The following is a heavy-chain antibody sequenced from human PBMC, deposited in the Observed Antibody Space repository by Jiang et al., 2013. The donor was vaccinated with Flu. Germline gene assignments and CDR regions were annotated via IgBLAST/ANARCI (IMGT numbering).Heavy chain of an antibody. CDR3: ATSNLEKWIQPGAYFDP. CDR2: IYYSGTT. Sequence: GSGLVKPSETLSLTCTVSGGSISGSAYYWGWVRQPPGKGLEWVGTIYYSGTTYNNPSLKSRVTMSVDTSKNQFSLKLSSVTAADTAVYYCATSNLEKWIQPGAYFDPWGQGTLVTVSS. CDR1: GGSISGSAYY. V-gene: IGHV4-39*01. D-gene: IGHD5-24*01. J-gene: IGHJ5*02.